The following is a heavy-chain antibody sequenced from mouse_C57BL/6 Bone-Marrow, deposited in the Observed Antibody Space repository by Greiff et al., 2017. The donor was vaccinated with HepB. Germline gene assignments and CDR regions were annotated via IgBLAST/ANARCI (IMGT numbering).Heavy chain of an antibody. CDR3: ARPRRYAMDY. CDR1: GYTFTSYW. V-gene: IGHV1-59*01. J-gene: IGHJ4*01. Sequence: QVQLQQPGAELVRPGTSVKLSCKASGYTFTSYWMHWVKQRPGQGLEWIGVIDPSDSYTNYNQKFKGKATLTVDTSSSTAYMQLSSLTSADSAGYYCARPRRYAMDYWGQGTSGSGSS. CDR2: IDPSDSYT.